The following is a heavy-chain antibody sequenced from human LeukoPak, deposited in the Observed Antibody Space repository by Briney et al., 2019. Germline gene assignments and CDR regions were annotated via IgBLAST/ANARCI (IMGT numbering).Heavy chain of an antibody. J-gene: IGHJ5*02. CDR3: AREPIIAAAVVEFDP. CDR2: IIPILGMA. V-gene: IGHV1-69*04. Sequence: SVKVSCKASRGTFSSYTISWVRQAPGQGLGWMGRIIPILGMANYAQKVQVSITIDADKSTRTAYMELSSLRSEDTAVYYCAREPIIAAAVVEFDPWGQGTLVTVSS. D-gene: IGHD6-13*01. CDR1: RGTFSSYT.